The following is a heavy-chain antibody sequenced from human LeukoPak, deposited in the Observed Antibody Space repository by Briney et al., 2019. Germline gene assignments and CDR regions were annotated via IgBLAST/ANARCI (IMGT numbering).Heavy chain of an antibody. D-gene: IGHD6-13*01. Sequence: PSETLSLTCTVSGASISSGGYYWSWIRQQPGKGLEWIGYSHYSGTTYYNTSLKSRVAISVDTSKNQFSLKLSSVTAADTAVYYCARQDGQQLVRRWLDPWGQGTLVTVSS. CDR2: SHYSGTT. V-gene: IGHV4-31*03. J-gene: IGHJ5*02. CDR1: GASISSGGYY. CDR3: ARQDGQQLVRRWLDP.